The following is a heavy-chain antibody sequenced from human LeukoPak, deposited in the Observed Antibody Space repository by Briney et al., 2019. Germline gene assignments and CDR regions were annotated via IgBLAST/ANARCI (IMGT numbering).Heavy chain of an antibody. CDR2: IYSGGST. V-gene: IGHV3-66*01. D-gene: IGHD4-11*01. CDR3: ARSKIDY. CDR1: GFTVSSNY. Sequence: PGGSLRLSCAAFGFTVSSNYMSWVRQAPGKGLEWVSVIYSGGSTYYADSVKGRFTISRDNSKNTLYLQMNSLRADDTAIYYCARSKIDYWGQGTLVTVSS. J-gene: IGHJ4*02.